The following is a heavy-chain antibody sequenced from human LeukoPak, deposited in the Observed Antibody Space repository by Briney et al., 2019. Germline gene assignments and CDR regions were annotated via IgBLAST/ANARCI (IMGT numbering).Heavy chain of an antibody. Sequence: PSETLSLTCTVSGGSISSSSYYWGWIRQPPGKGLEWIGSIYYSGSTYHNPSLKSRVTISVDTSKNQFSLKLSSVTAADTAVYYCARRGAYNWFDPWGQGTLVTVSS. V-gene: IGHV4-39*07. J-gene: IGHJ5*02. CDR1: GGSISSSSYY. D-gene: IGHD3-10*01. CDR3: ARRGAYNWFDP. CDR2: IYYSGST.